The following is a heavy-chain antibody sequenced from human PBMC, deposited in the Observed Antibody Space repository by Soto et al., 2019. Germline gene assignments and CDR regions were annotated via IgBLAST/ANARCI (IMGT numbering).Heavy chain of an antibody. V-gene: IGHV1-18*01. CDR1: GYTFTSYG. J-gene: IGHJ6*02. CDR3: ARVPPSYQLLFELYLDV. D-gene: IGHD2-2*01. Sequence: ASVKVSCKASGYTFTSYGINWVRQAPGQGLEWMGWISGYNGNTNYAQKFQGRVTMTTDTSTNTAFMEMRSLTSDDTAVYYCARVPPSYQLLFELYLDVWGQGTTVTV. CDR2: ISGYNGNT.